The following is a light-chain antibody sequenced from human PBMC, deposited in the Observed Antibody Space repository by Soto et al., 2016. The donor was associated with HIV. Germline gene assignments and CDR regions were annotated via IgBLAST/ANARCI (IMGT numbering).Light chain of an antibody. CDR1: ALADQF. V-gene: IGLV3-25*03. CDR3: QSANNNGAI. J-gene: IGLJ2*01. Sequence: SYELTQPPSVSVSPGQTARITCSGNALADQFAYWYQQKSGQAPVQVIYRDNERPTGIPDRFSGSRSGTTVTLTISGVQAEDEGDYYCQSANNNGAIFGGGTKLTVL. CDR2: RDN.